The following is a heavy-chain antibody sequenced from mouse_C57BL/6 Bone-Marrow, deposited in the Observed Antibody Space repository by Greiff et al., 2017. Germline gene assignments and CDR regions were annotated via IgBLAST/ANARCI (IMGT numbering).Heavy chain of an antibody. CDR3: TRIAY. V-gene: IGHV14-4*01. CDR1: GFNIKDDY. CDR2: IDPENGDT. Sequence: EVMLMESGAELVRPGASVKLSCTASGFNIKDDYMHWVKQRPEQGLEWIGGIDPENGDTEYASNFQGKATITVDTSSNTASLQLSSLTSEDTAVYYCTRIAYWGQGTLVTVSA. J-gene: IGHJ3*01.